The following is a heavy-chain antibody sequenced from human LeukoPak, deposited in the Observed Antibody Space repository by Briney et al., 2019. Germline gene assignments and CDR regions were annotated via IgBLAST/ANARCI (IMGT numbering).Heavy chain of an antibody. Sequence: PGGSLRLSCAASGFTFSSYSMNWVRQAPGKGLEWVSSISSSSSYIYYADSVKGRFTISRDNAKNSLYLQMNSLRAEDTAVYYCARVGDFRPSPSDAYDIWGQGTMVNVSS. CDR3: ARVGDFRPSPSDAYDI. V-gene: IGHV3-21*01. CDR2: ISSSSSYI. J-gene: IGHJ3*02. CDR1: GFTFSSYS. D-gene: IGHD3-3*01.